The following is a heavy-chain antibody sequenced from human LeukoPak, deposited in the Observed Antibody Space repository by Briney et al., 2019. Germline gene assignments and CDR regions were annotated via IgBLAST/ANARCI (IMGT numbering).Heavy chain of an antibody. J-gene: IGHJ4*02. CDR1: GFTFSSYD. D-gene: IGHD6-19*01. CDR2: ISSSGSAI. Sequence: GGSLRLSCAASGFTFSSYDMNWVRQAPGKGLEWVSFISSSGSAIFYADSVKGRFTISRDNTKNSLYLQMNSLRAEDTAVYYCARVWYSSGWYYDYWGQGTLVTVSS. CDR3: ARVWYSSGWYYDY. V-gene: IGHV3-48*04.